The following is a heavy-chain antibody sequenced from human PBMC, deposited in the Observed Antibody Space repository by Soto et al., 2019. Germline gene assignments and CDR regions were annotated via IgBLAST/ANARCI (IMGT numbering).Heavy chain of an antibody. Sequence: GPTLVNPTETLTLTCTVSGFSLSNARMGVSWIRQPPGKALEWLAHIFSNDEKSYSTSLKSRLTISKDTSKSQVVLTMTNMDPVDTATYYCARIQTAMVYYYYYGMDVWGQGTTVTVSS. V-gene: IGHV2-26*01. J-gene: IGHJ6*02. CDR2: IFSNDEK. D-gene: IGHD5-18*01. CDR3: ARIQTAMVYYYYYGMDV. CDR1: GFSLSNARMG.